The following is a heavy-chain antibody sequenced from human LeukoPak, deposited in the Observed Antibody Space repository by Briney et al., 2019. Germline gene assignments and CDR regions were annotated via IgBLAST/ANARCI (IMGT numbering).Heavy chain of an antibody. CDR1: GYSFTSYW. Sequence: GESLKISCKGSGYSFTSYWIGWVRQMPGKGLEWMGIIYPGDFDTRYSPSFQGQVTISADKSISTAYLQWSSLKASDTAMYYCARLTRGYCGGDCSLFDYWGQGTLVTVSS. D-gene: IGHD2-21*02. J-gene: IGHJ4*02. CDR3: ARLTRGYCGGDCSLFDY. CDR2: IYPGDFDT. V-gene: IGHV5-51*01.